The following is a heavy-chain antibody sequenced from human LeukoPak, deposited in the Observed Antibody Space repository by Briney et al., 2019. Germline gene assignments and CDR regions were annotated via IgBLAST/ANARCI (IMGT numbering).Heavy chain of an antibody. CDR3: ARVGLLSSKFDP. Sequence: PGGSLRLSCAASGFTFSSYAMSWVRQAPGKGLEWVSAISGSGGSTYYADSVKGRFTISRDNSKNTLYLQMNSLRAEDTAVYYCARVGLLSSKFDPWGQGTLVTVSS. J-gene: IGHJ5*02. D-gene: IGHD2-15*01. CDR1: GFTFSSYA. CDR2: ISGSGGST. V-gene: IGHV3-23*01.